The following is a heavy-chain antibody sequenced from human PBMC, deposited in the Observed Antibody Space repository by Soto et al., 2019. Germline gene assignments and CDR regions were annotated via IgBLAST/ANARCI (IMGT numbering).Heavy chain of an antibody. D-gene: IGHD6-13*01. CDR3: LVASAAY. V-gene: IGHV3-64D*06. J-gene: IGHJ4*02. CDR1: GFTLSSYV. CDR2: ITSNGGST. Sequence: SLRLSCSASGFTLSSYVMNWVRQAPGKGLEYVSGITSNGGSTFYADSVKGRFIISRDNSQNTVYLQMSSLTTADTAVYYCLVASAAYWGQGTQVTVPQ.